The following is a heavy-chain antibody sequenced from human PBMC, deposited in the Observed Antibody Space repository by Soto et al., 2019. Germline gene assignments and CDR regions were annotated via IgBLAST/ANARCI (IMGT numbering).Heavy chain of an antibody. CDR1: GGSFSGYY. D-gene: IGHD2-21*01. Sequence: SETLSLTCAVYGGSFSGYYWSWIRQPPGKGLEWIGEINHSGSTNYNPSLKSRVTISVDTSKNQFSLKLSSVTAADTAVYYCACLRRARLGYFVGGHWFDPWGQGTLVTVSS. CDR2: INHSGST. V-gene: IGHV4-34*01. CDR3: ACLRRARLGYFVGGHWFDP. J-gene: IGHJ5*02.